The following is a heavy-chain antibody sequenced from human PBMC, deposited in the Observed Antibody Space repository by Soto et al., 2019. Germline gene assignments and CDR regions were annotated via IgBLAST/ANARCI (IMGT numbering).Heavy chain of an antibody. D-gene: IGHD3-10*01. CDR3: ATLYMVRGVRTFDY. CDR2: IYYTGST. J-gene: IGHJ4*02. Sequence: QVQLQESGPGLVKPSQTLSLTCTVSGGSISSGGYYWSWIRQHPGTGLEWIGYIYYTGSTYYNPSLKSRVTISVDTSKNQFSLKLSSVTAADTAVYYWATLYMVRGVRTFDYWGQGTLVTVSS. V-gene: IGHV4-31*03. CDR1: GGSISSGGYY.